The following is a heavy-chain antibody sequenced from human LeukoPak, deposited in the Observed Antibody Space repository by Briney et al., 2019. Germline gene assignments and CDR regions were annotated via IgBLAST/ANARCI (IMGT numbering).Heavy chain of an antibody. D-gene: IGHD6-19*01. CDR1: QYTFKCYY. CDR2: INPNNGDT. V-gene: IGHV1-2*02. Sequence: ASVKVSCKASQYTFKCYYIHWVRQAPGQGLEWMGWINPNNGDTNYAQKFQGRVTMTRDTSISTAYMAMNRLTSDDTAVYYCTTVSITVAENWFDPWGQGTLVTVSS. J-gene: IGHJ5*02. CDR3: TTVSITVAENWFDP.